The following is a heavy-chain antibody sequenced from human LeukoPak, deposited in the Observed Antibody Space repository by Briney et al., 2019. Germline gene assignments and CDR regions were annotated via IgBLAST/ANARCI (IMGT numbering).Heavy chain of an antibody. CDR2: IKRDGSGT. J-gene: IGHJ6*02. Sequence: GGSLRLSCAASGFTFSFNSMHWVRQGPGKGLVWVSRIKRDGSGTTYADSVKGRVTISGDNAKNTLYLQMNSLRAEDTAVYYCARSNGFGMDVWGQGTTVAVSS. CDR1: GFTFSFNS. CDR3: ARSNGFGMDV. D-gene: IGHD2-8*01. V-gene: IGHV3-74*01.